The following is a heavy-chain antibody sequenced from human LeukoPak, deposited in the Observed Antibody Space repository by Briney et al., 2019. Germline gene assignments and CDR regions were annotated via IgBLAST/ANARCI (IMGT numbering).Heavy chain of an antibody. CDR2: ISSSSSYI. J-gene: IGHJ4*02. Sequence: PGGSLRLSCAASGFTFSSYAMSWVRQAPGKGLEWVSSISSSSSYIYYADSVKGRFTISRDNAKNSLYLQMNSLRAEDTAVYYCARGALEGYCSGGSCYADDYWGQGTLVTVSS. CDR1: GFTFSSYA. D-gene: IGHD2-15*01. CDR3: ARGALEGYCSGGSCYADDY. V-gene: IGHV3-21*01.